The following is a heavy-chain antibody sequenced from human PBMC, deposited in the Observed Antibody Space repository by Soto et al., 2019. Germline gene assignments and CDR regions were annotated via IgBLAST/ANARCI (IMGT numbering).Heavy chain of an antibody. CDR2: ISAYSSPI. CDR3: VRGGRGYTRDDVFDI. Sequence: VQLVESGGGLVKPGGSLRLSCVDSGFNFPSYRMNWVRQAPGKGLEWVSSISAYSSPIFYADSVKGRFTISRDNAKNSLYLQMNSLRAGDTAVYYCVRGGRGYTRDDVFDIWGQGTMVTVSS. D-gene: IGHD2-2*02. J-gene: IGHJ3*02. CDR1: GFNFPSYR. V-gene: IGHV3-21*06.